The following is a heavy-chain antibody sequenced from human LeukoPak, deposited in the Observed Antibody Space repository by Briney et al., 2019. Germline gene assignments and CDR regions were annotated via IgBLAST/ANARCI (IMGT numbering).Heavy chain of an antibody. Sequence: KPSETLSLTCTVSSGSISSYYWSWIRQPPGKGLEWIGYIYYSGSTNYDPSLKSRVTISVDTSKNQFSLKLSSVTAADTAVYYCARQAPTVYYFDYWGQGTLVTVSS. V-gene: IGHV4-59*01. CDR1: SGSISSYY. CDR2: IYYSGST. J-gene: IGHJ4*02. D-gene: IGHD1-14*01. CDR3: ARQAPTVYYFDY.